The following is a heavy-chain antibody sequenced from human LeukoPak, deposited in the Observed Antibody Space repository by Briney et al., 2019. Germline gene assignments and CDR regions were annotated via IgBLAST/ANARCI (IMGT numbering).Heavy chain of an antibody. CDR2: INPGGSST. J-gene: IGHJ4*02. CDR1: GFTFSSYA. CDR3: ARSNQADDY. D-gene: IGHD4-11*01. Sequence: TGGSLRLSCAASGFTFSSYAMSWVRQAPGKGLVWVSRINPGGSSTAYADSVKGRFTISRDNAKNTLYLQMNSLRAEDTAVYYCARSNQADDYWGQGTLVTVSS. V-gene: IGHV3-74*01.